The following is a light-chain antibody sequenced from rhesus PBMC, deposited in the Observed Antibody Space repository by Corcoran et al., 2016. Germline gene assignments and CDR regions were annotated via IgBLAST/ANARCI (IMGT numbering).Light chain of an antibody. CDR1: QGISSY. CDR3: QQRNSYPLT. V-gene: IGKV1-38*01. J-gene: IGKJ4*01. Sequence: DIQLTQSPSSLSASVGDRVTITCRASQGISSYLAWYQQKPGKAPKLLIYDASNLQSGVPSRFSGSGSGTDVTLTSSSLQPEDFAVYYCQQRNSYPLTFGGGTKVEIK. CDR2: DAS.